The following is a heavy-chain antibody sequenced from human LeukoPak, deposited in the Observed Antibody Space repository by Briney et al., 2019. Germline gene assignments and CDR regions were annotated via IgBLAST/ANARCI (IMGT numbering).Heavy chain of an antibody. CDR3: ASLTGGYRSSTSCYYHP. Sequence: GSLRLSCAASGFTFSSYWMHWVRQAPGKGLVWVSRINSDGSSTSYADSVKGRFTISRDNAKNTLYLQMNSLRVEDTAVYYCASLTGGYRSSTSCYYHPWGQGTLVTVSS. J-gene: IGHJ5*02. V-gene: IGHV3-74*01. CDR2: INSDGSST. CDR1: GFTFSSYW. D-gene: IGHD2-2*01.